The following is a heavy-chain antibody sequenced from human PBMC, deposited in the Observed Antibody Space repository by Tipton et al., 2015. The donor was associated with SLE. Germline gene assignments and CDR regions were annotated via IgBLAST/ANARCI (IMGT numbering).Heavy chain of an antibody. CDR2: IYSGGST. Sequence: SLRLSCAASGFTVSDNFLSWVRQAPGKGLEWVSVIYSGGSTYYADSVKGRFTISRDNSKNTLYLQMNSLRAEDTAVYYCARDSFYGDYAEVWGQGTLVTVSS. J-gene: IGHJ4*02. CDR3: ARDSFYGDYAEV. V-gene: IGHV3-53*05. D-gene: IGHD4-17*01. CDR1: GFTVSDNF.